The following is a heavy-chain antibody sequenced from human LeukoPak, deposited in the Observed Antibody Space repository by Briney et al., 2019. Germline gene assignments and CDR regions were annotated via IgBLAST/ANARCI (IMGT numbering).Heavy chain of an antibody. CDR1: GFTFSTYG. J-gene: IGHJ6*03. CDR2: IRYGGSNK. Sequence: GGSLRLSCAASGFTFSTYGMHWVRQAPGKGLEWVAFIRYGGSNKYYADSVKGRFTISRDNSKNTLYLQMNSLRAEDTAVYYCAKDKNDYNDSYYMDVWGKGTTVTVSS. V-gene: IGHV3-30*02. CDR3: AKDKNDYNDSYYMDV. D-gene: IGHD5-24*01.